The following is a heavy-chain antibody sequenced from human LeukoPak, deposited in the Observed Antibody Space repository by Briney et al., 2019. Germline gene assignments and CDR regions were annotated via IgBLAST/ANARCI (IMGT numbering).Heavy chain of an antibody. CDR3: ARHFYGSGSYTDY. V-gene: IGHV5-51*01. Sequence: GESLQISCQGSGYSFTSYSIGWVRQMPGKGLEWMGIIYPGDSDTRYRPSFQGQVTISADTSISTANLQWSSLKAPETAMNYCARHFYGSGSYTDYWGQGTLVTVSS. CDR1: GYSFTSYS. CDR2: IYPGDSDT. J-gene: IGHJ4*02. D-gene: IGHD3-10*01.